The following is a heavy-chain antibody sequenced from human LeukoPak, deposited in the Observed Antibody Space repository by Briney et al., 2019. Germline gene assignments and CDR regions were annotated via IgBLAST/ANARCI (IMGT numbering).Heavy chain of an antibody. CDR2: ISYDGSNK. CDR3: AIDGPGRQQLTQEWFDP. Sequence: GGSLRLSCAASGFTFSSYAMHWVRQAPGKGLEGVAVISYDGSNKYYADSVKGRFTISRDNSKNTLYLQMNSLRAEDTGVYYGAIDGPGRQQLTQEWFDPWGQGTLVTVSS. D-gene: IGHD6-13*01. V-gene: IGHV3-30-3*01. J-gene: IGHJ5*02. CDR1: GFTFSSYA.